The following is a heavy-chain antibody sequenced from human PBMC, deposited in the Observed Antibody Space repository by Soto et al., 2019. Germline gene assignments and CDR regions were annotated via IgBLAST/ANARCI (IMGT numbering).Heavy chain of an antibody. Sequence: ASVKVSCKASGYTFTSYDINWVRQATGQGLEWMGWMNPNSGNTGYAQKFQGRVTMTRNTSISTAYMELSSLRSEDTAVYYCARGINYYGSGSYYNVQYYFDFWGQGTLVTGSS. V-gene: IGHV1-8*01. J-gene: IGHJ4*02. CDR1: GYTFTSYD. D-gene: IGHD3-10*01. CDR2: MNPNSGNT. CDR3: ARGINYYGSGSYYNVQYYFDF.